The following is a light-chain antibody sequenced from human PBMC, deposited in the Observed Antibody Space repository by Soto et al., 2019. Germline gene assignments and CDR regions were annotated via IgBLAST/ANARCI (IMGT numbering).Light chain of an antibody. Sequence: QSVLTQPPSASGTPGQRVTISCSGSSSNIGSNTVNWYRQLPGTAPKLLIYSNNQRPSGVPDRFSGSKSGTSASLAISGLQSEDEADYYCAAWDDSLNGVVFGGGPKLTVL. V-gene: IGLV1-44*01. J-gene: IGLJ2*01. CDR1: SSNIGSNT. CDR3: AAWDDSLNGVV. CDR2: SNN.